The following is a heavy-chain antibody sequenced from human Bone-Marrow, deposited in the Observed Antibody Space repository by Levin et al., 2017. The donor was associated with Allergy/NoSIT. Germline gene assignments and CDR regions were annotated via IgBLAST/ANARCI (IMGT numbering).Heavy chain of an antibody. Sequence: SDTLSLTCTVSGGSVSSSYYWTWIRQRPGKGLEWIGYIYHSGSTNYNPSLKSRVTISVDTSKNQFSLHLRSVTAADTAVYYCARDQGSSSGWSSEGFYYYYYGMDVWGQGTTVTVSS. V-gene: IGHV4-61*01. CDR2: IYHSGST. CDR3: ARDQGSSSGWSSEGFYYYYYGMDV. CDR1: GGSVSSSYY. D-gene: IGHD6-19*01. J-gene: IGHJ6*02.